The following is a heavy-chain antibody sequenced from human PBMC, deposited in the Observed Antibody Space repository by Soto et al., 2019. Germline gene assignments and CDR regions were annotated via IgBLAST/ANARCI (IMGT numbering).Heavy chain of an antibody. J-gene: IGHJ4*02. CDR1: GGTFSSYA. V-gene: IGHV1-69*01. Sequence: QVQLVQSGAEVKKPGSSVKVSCKASGGTFSSYAISWVRQAPGQGLEWMGGIIPIFGTANYAQKFQGRVTIPADESTSTAYMELSSLRSEDTAVYYCASGGAYYDFWSGYYNFDYWGQGTLVTVSS. D-gene: IGHD3-3*01. CDR3: ASGGAYYDFWSGYYNFDY. CDR2: IIPIFGTA.